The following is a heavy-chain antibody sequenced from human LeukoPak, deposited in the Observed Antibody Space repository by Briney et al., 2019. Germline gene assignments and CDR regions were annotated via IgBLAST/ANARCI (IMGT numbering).Heavy chain of an antibody. J-gene: IGHJ5*02. CDR1: GGTFSSYA. V-gene: IGHV1-69*13. D-gene: IGHD5-12*01. Sequence: SVKVSCKASGGTFSSYAISWVRQAPGQGLEWMGGIIPIFGTANYAQKSQGRVTITADESTSTAYMELSSLRSEDTAVYYCARESYRVVPKGGNWFDPWGQGTLVTVSS. CDR3: ARESYRVVPKGGNWFDP. CDR2: IIPIFGTA.